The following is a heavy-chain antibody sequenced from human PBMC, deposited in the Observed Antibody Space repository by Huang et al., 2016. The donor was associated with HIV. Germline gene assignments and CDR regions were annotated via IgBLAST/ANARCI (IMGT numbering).Heavy chain of an antibody. CDR3: ARVPTPSYYDPWDISPAHEDVYYYNMDV. V-gene: IGHV4-34*02. D-gene: IGHD3-10*01. CDR2: VNHSGTA. CDR1: GGSFNNYY. Sequence: QVHLQQWGAGVLKPSETLSLTCAVYGGSFNNYYWSWVRQLPGRGLEWIGEVNHSGTANYNPGLKTRVTMSVDPSKKHVSLRLASVTAADTAVYYCARVPTPSYYDPWDISPAHEDVYYYNMDVWGQGTTVRVSS. J-gene: IGHJ6*02.